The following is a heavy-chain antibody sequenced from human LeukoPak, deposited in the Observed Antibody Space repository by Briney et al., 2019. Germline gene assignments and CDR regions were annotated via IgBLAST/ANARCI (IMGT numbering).Heavy chain of an antibody. V-gene: IGHV4-4*09. Sequence: SETLSLTYTVSGGSMTHYFWNWIRQAPGKGLEWIGYAHTSGSPDYSRSLKSRVTISLDTSKNHFSLMLSSVTAADTAVYFCARATQRYCSGTTCFPYWFDTWGQGTLATVSS. CDR1: GGSMTHYF. D-gene: IGHD2-2*01. J-gene: IGHJ5*02. CDR3: ARATQRYCSGTTCFPYWFDT. CDR2: AHTSGSP.